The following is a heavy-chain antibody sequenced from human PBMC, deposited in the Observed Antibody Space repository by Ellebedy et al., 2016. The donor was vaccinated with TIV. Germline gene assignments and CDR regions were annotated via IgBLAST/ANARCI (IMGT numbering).Heavy chain of an antibody. D-gene: IGHD1-26*01. Sequence: GSLRLXXAVSGGSFSVYYWTWIRQPPGKGLEWIGEINHSGSTNYNPSLKSRVTISVDTSKNQFSLNLSSVTAADTAVYYCASKRKLVGATYWGQGTLVTVSS. CDR2: INHSGST. CDR3: ASKRKLVGATY. V-gene: IGHV4-34*01. CDR1: GGSFSVYY. J-gene: IGHJ4*02.